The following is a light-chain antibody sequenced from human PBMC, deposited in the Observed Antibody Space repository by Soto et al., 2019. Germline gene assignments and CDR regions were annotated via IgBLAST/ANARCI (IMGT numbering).Light chain of an antibody. V-gene: IGKV1-33*01. CDR3: QQYHNLIT. Sequence: EIQMTQSPSSLSPSIGDRVTITCQASHDIHHFLNWYEQQPGKXPXXLIYDTSNLEEGVSSRFSGGGSGTFFTFPISSLQPEDVATDDCQQYHNLITFGQGTRLEI. J-gene: IGKJ5*01. CDR2: DTS. CDR1: HDIHHF.